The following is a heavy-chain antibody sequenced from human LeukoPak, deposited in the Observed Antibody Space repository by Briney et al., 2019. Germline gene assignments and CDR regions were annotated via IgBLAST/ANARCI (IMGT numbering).Heavy chain of an antibody. J-gene: IGHJ5*02. D-gene: IGHD3-22*01. CDR1: GGSISSGDYY. V-gene: IGHV4-30-4*01. CDR3: ARPYYNDSRIDP. Sequence: SETLSLTCTVSGGSISSGDYYWSWIRQPPGKGLEWIAYMYYSGSTYYDPSLKSRVTMSADTSKDQHSLKLRPVTAADTAVYYCARPYYNDSRIDPWGQGILVTVSS. CDR2: MYYSGST.